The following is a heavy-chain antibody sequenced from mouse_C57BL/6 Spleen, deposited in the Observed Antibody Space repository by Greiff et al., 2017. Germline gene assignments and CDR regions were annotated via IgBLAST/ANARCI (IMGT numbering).Heavy chain of an antibody. CDR1: GYTFTSYW. D-gene: IGHD1-1*01. CDR3: ARFGSPYAMDY. J-gene: IGHJ4*01. CDR2: IDPSDSYT. V-gene: IGHV1-69*01. Sequence: QVQLQQPGAELVMPGASVKLSCKASGYTFTSYWMHWVKQRPGQGLGWIGEIDPSDSYTNYNQKFKGKSTLTVDKSSSTAYMQLSSLTSEDSAVYYCARFGSPYAMDYWGQGTSVTVSS.